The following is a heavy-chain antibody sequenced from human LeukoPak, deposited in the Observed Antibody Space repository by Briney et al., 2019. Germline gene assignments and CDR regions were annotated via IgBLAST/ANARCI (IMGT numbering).Heavy chain of an antibody. CDR1: GYTFTSYG. Sequence: ASVKVSCKASGYTFTSYGISWVRQAPGQGLEWMGWISAYNGSTNYAQKLQGRVTMTTDTSTSTAYMELRSLRSDDTAVYYCAHLWFGELLPEGMDVWGQGTTVTVSS. V-gene: IGHV1-18*01. D-gene: IGHD3-10*01. J-gene: IGHJ6*02. CDR2: ISAYNGST. CDR3: AHLWFGELLPEGMDV.